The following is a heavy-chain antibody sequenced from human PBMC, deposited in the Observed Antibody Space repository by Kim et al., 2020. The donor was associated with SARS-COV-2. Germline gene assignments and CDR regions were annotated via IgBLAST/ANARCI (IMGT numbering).Heavy chain of an antibody. J-gene: IGHJ3*02. CDR1: GFTFSSYG. CDR3: AKLNSYSSSSSGAFDI. CDR2: ISYDGSNK. D-gene: IGHD6-6*01. V-gene: IGHV3-30*18. Sequence: GGSLRLSCAASGFTFSSYGMHWVRQAPGKGLEWVAVISYDGSNKYYADSVKGRFTISRDNSKNTLYLQMNSLRAEDTAVYYCAKLNSYSSSSSGAFDIWGQGTMVTVSS.